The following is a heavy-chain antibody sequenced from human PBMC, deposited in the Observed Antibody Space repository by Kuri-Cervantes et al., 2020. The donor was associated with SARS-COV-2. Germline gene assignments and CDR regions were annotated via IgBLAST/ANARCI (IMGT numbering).Heavy chain of an antibody. V-gene: IGHV1-69*13. CDR1: GGTFSSYA. CDR2: IIPIFGTA. D-gene: IGHD1-1*01. Sequence: SVKVSCKASGGTFSSYAISWVRQAPGQGLEWMGGIIPIFGTANYAQKFQGRVTITADESTSTAYMELSSLRSEDTAVYYCASSTSRAAAFDIWGQGTMVTVSS. J-gene: IGHJ3*02. CDR3: ASSTSRAAAFDI.